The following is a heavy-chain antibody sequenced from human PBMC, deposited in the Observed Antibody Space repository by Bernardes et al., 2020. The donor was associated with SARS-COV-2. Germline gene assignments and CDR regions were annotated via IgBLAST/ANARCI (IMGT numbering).Heavy chain of an antibody. CDR2: IYSGGSS. Sequence: GGSLRLSCAASGFTVSSNYMSWVRQAPGKGLEWVSVIYSGGSSYYADSVKGRFTISRDNSKNTLYLQMNSLRAEATAVYYCARDCGAAAARTCYYYYGMDVWGQGTTVTV. CDR3: ARDCGAAAARTCYYYYGMDV. V-gene: IGHV3-66*02. CDR1: GFTVSSNY. J-gene: IGHJ6*02. D-gene: IGHD6-13*01.